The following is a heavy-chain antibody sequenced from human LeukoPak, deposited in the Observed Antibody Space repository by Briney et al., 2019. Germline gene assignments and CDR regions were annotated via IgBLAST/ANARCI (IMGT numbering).Heavy chain of an antibody. V-gene: IGHV4-59*08. Sequence: PSETLSLTCTVSGGSISSYYWSWIRQPPGKGLEWIGYIYYSGSTNYNPSLESRVTISVDTSKNQFSLRLSSVTAADTAVHYCARHKNSASNVFDVWGQGTMVTVSS. CDR1: GGSISSYY. CDR3: ARHKNSASNVFDV. J-gene: IGHJ3*01. CDR2: IYYSGST. D-gene: IGHD1-7*01.